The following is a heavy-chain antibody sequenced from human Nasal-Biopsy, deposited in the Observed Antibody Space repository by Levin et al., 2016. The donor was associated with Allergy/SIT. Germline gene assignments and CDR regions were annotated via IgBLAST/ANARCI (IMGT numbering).Heavy chain of an antibody. D-gene: IGHD3-10*01. CDR3: ASSTYYHVSGSCD. J-gene: IGHJ4*02. V-gene: IGHV4-39*01. CDR1: GGSISSSNYY. Sequence: SETLSLTCTVSGGSISSSNYYWGWIRQPPGKGLEWIGSIHYSGVTYYNSSLKSRVTIFVDTSKNQFSLKLSSVTAADTAVYYCASSTYYHVSGSCDWGQGTLVTVSS. CDR2: IHYSGVT.